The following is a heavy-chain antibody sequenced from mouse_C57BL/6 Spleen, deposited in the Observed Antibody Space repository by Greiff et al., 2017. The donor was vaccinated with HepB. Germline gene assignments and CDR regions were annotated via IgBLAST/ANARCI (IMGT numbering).Heavy chain of an antibody. Sequence: DVQLQESGPGLVKPSQSLSLTCSVTGYSITSGYYWNWIRQFPGNKLEWMGYISYDGSNNYNPSLKNRISITRDTSKNQFFLKLNSVTTEDTATYDCARHDYTGWFAYWGQGTLVTVSA. J-gene: IGHJ3*01. CDR1: GYSITSGYY. CDR2: ISYDGSN. D-gene: IGHD2-4*01. CDR3: ARHDYTGWFAY. V-gene: IGHV3-6*01.